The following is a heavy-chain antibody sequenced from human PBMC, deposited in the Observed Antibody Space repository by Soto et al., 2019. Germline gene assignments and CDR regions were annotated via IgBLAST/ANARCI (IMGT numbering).Heavy chain of an antibody. CDR3: ASSPPVPAAITPHQFDY. V-gene: IGHV4-59*01. Sequence: SETLSLTCTVSGGSISSYYWSWIRQPPGKGLEWIGYIYYSGSTNYNPSLKSRVTISVDTSKNQFSLKLSSVTAADTAVYYCASSPPVPAAITPHQFDYWGQGTLVTVSS. CDR1: GGSISSYY. D-gene: IGHD2-2*01. J-gene: IGHJ4*02. CDR2: IYYSGST.